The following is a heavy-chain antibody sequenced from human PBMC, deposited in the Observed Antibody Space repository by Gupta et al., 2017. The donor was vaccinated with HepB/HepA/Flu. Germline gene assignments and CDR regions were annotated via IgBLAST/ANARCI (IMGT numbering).Heavy chain of an antibody. J-gene: IGHJ4*02. D-gene: IGHD2-8*01. CDR1: GFTFSSYA. V-gene: IGHV3-23*01. Sequence: EVQLLESGRGLVQPGGSLRLPCAAYGFTFSSYAMSWVSQAPGKGLEWVSAISGSGGSTYYADSVKGRFTISRDNSKNTLYLQMNSLRAEDTAVYYCAKVYCTNGVCYMAQYDYWGQGTLVTVSS. CDR3: AKVYCTNGVCYMAQYDY. CDR2: ISGSGGST.